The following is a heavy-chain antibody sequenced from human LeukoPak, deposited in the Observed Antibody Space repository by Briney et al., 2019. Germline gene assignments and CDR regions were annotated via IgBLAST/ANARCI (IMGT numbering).Heavy chain of an antibody. CDR2: IFPRDSDT. CDR3: ARHKGDGSSWYPDFYYYGLDV. D-gene: IGHD6-13*01. J-gene: IGHJ6*02. Sequence: GESLKISCKGSGYTFTNYWIGWVRLMPGKGLEWMGIIFPRDSDTRYSPSFQGQVAISANKSISTAYLQWSSLKASDTAMYYCARHKGDGSSWYPDFYYYGLDVWGQGTTVTVS. CDR1: GYTFTNYW. V-gene: IGHV5-51*01.